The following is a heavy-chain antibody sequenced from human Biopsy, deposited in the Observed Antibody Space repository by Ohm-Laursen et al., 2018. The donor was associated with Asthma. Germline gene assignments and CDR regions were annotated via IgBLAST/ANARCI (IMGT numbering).Heavy chain of an antibody. CDR3: ARGYSGSDRIVYYYSGLEV. Sequence: SVKVSCKASGDSFSNYAISWVRQAPGQGLEWMGGLIPVLGTTDHAQMFEGRVTITADESTSTAYMELSSLSPEDTAVYYCARGYSGSDRIVYYYSGLEVWGQGTTVTVSS. J-gene: IGHJ6*02. V-gene: IGHV1-69*13. CDR1: GDSFSNYA. D-gene: IGHD5-12*01. CDR2: LIPVLGTT.